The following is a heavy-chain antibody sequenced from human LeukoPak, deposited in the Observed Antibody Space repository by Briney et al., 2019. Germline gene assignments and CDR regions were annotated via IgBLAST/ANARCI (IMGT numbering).Heavy chain of an antibody. Sequence: GGSLRLSCAASGFTFSSYDLSWVRQAPGKGLECVSAIRRGIGTTYYADSVQGRFTISRDNSKNTLYLQMNSLRAEDTAVYYCARGGHSGSLNFDYWGQGTLVTVSS. CDR3: ARGGHSGSLNFDY. D-gene: IGHD3-10*01. CDR1: GFTFSSYD. J-gene: IGHJ4*02. V-gene: IGHV3-23*01. CDR2: IRRGIGTT.